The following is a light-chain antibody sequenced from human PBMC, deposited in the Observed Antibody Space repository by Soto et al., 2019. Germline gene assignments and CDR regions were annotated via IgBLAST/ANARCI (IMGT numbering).Light chain of an antibody. CDR1: NSDVGGYNY. CDR3: SSYTSSSTYV. CDR2: EVS. Sequence: QSVLTQPASVAGPPGQSITISCTATNSDVGGYNYVSWYQQHPGKAPKLMIYEVSYRPSGVSNRFSGSKSGNTASPTISGLQAEDEADYYCSSYTSSSTYVFGTGTKVTVL. V-gene: IGLV2-14*01. J-gene: IGLJ1*01.